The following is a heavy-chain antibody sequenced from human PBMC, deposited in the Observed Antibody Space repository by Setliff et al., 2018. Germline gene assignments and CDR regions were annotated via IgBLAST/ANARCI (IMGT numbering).Heavy chain of an antibody. CDR1: GGSISSSSYY. V-gene: IGHV4-39*07. D-gene: IGHD6-13*01. Sequence: ETLSLTCTVSGGSISSSSYYWGWIRQPPGKGLEWIGSIYYSGSTYYNPSLKSRVTISVDTSKNQFSLKLSSVTAADTAVYYCARDVRVASSSWFKSAFDIWGQGTMVTVSS. CDR3: ARDVRVASSSWFKSAFDI. J-gene: IGHJ3*02. CDR2: IYYSGST.